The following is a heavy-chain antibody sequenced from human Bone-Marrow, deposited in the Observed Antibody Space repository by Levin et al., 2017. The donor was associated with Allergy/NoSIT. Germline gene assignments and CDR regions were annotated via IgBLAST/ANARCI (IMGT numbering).Heavy chain of an antibody. D-gene: IGHD3-10*01. CDR3: ARDHTGSYYGMDV. CDR2: INPNSGGT. CDR1: GYTFTGYY. Sequence: ASVKVSCKASGYTFTGYYMHWVRQAPGQGLEWMGWINPNSGGTNYAQKFQGRVTMTRDTSISTAYMELSRLRSDDTAVYYCARDHTGSYYGMDVWGQGTTVTVSS. J-gene: IGHJ6*02. V-gene: IGHV1-2*02.